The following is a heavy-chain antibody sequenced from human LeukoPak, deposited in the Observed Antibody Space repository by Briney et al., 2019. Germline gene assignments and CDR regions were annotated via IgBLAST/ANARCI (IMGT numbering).Heavy chain of an antibody. J-gene: IGHJ5*02. CDR1: GYSISSGYY. CDR2: LYHSGST. CDR3: ARDACSGGSCYSANWFDP. V-gene: IGHV4-38-2*02. D-gene: IGHD2-15*01. Sequence: SETLSLTCTVSGYSISSGYYWGWIRQPPGKGLEWIGSLYHSGSTYYNSSLKSRVTTSVDTSKNQFSLKLSSVTAADTAVYYCARDACSGGSCYSANWFDPWGQGTLVTASS.